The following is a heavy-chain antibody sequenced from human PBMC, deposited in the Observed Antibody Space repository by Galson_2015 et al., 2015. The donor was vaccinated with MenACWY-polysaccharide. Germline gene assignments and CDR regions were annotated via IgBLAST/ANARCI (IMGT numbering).Heavy chain of an antibody. D-gene: IGHD1-26*01. CDR2: IFHSGTT. CDR3: ARVEKYSGSFYILY. Sequence: ETLSLTCAVSDYSIRSGYFWGWIRQPPGKGLEWIASIFHSGTTYYNPSLKSRVTISVDTSKNQFSLKLSSVTAADTAVYYCARVEKYSGSFYILYGGQGTLVTVSS. J-gene: IGHJ4*02. CDR1: DYSIRSGYF. V-gene: IGHV4-38-2*01.